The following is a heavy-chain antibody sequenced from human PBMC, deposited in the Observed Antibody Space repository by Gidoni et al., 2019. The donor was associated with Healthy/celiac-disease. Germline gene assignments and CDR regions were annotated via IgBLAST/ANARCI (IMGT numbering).Heavy chain of an antibody. D-gene: IGHD2-2*01. J-gene: IGHJ4*02. V-gene: IGHV4-34*01. CDR1: GGSFRGYY. CDR3: ASRNIVVVPAAMLGSFDY. Sequence: QVQLQQWGAGLLKPSETLSLTCAVYGGSFRGYYWRWIRQPPGKGLEWIGEINHSGSTNYNPSLKSRVTISVDTSKNQFSLKLSSVTAADTAVYYCASRNIVVVPAAMLGSFDYWGQGTLVTVSS. CDR2: INHSGST.